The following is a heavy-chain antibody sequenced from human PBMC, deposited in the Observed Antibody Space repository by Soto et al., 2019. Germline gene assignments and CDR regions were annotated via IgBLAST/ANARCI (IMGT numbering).Heavy chain of an antibody. D-gene: IGHD2-15*01. CDR3: ARHKDIVVVVAATWSHYYYMDV. CDR2: IYYSGST. CDR1: GGSISSSSYY. Sequence: SETLSLTCTVSGGSISSSSYYWGWIRQPPGKGLERIWCIYYSGSTYYNPSLMIRVTISVDTSKNQFSLKLSSVTAADTAVYYCARHKDIVVVVAATWSHYYYMDVWGKGTTVTVSS. V-gene: IGHV4-39*01. J-gene: IGHJ6*03.